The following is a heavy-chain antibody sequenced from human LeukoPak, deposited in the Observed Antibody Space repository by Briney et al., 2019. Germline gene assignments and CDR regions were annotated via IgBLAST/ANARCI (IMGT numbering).Heavy chain of an antibody. CDR1: GYTFTNYG. V-gene: IGHV1-18*01. CDR3: ARYSSSGSWLDYGMDV. Sequence: VASVKVSCTASGYTFTNYGISWVRQAPGQGLEWMGWISVYNGNTNYAQRLQGRVTMTTDTSTSTAYMELSSLRSEDTAVYYCARYSSSGSWLDYGMDVWGQGTTVTVSS. D-gene: IGHD6-6*01. J-gene: IGHJ6*02. CDR2: ISVYNGNT.